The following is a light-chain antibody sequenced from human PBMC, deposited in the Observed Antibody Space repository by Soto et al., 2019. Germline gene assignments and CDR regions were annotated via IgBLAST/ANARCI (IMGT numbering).Light chain of an antibody. CDR3: CSYAGSYTVV. V-gene: IGLV2-11*01. CDR2: DVS. Sequence: QSALTQPRSVSGSLGQSVTISCTGTSSDVGGYNSVSWYQQHPGKAPKLMIYDVSKRPSGVPDRFSGSKSGNTASLTISGLHAEDEADYYCCSYAGSYTVVFGGGTKVTVL. CDR1: SSDVGGYNS. J-gene: IGLJ2*01.